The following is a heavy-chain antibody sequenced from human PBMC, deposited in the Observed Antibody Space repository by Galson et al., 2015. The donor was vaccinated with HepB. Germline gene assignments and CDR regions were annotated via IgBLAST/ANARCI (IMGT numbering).Heavy chain of an antibody. CDR1: GFTVSSNY. CDR2: IYSGGST. CDR3: ARYMTTMYYYYYGMDV. V-gene: IGHV3-53*01. J-gene: IGHJ6*02. Sequence: SLRLSCAASGFTVSSNYMSWVRQAPGKGLEWVSVIYSGGSTYYADSVKGRFTISRDNSKNTLYLQMNSLRAEDTAVYYCARYMTTMYYYYYGMDVWGQGTTVTVSS. D-gene: IGHD4-11*01.